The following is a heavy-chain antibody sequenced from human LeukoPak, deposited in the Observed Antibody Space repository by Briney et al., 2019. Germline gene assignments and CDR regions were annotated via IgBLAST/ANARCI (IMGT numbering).Heavy chain of an antibody. V-gene: IGHV4-59*01. CDR3: ALLAMALDAFDM. D-gene: IGHD5-18*01. CDR1: GGPISSYY. Sequence: PSETLSLTCTVSGGPISSYYWSWIRQPPGKGLEWIGYIYYSGSTNYNPSLKSRVTISVDTSKNQFSLKLSSVTAADTAVYYCALLAMALDAFDMWGQGTMVGVSS. CDR2: IYYSGST. J-gene: IGHJ3*02.